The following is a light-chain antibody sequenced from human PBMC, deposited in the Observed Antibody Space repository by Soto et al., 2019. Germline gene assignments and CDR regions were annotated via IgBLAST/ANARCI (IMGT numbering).Light chain of an antibody. CDR2: NNN. CDR1: RSNIGNNA. V-gene: IGLV1-44*01. CDR3: ATWDDSLNARGV. Sequence: QSVLTQTPSACGTPGQTVTISCSGSRSNIGNNAVSWYQQFPGTAPKLLIYNNNQRPSGVPDRFSGSKSGTSASLAISGLQSEDEADYYCATWDDSLNARGVFGGGTKLTVL. J-gene: IGLJ3*02.